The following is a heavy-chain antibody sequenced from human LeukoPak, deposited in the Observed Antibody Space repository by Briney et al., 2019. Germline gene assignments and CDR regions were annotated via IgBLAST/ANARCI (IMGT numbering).Heavy chain of an antibody. CDR3: AKDQEVVAATLPNLFDY. Sequence: GGSLRLSCAASGFTFSSSWMSWARQAPGKGLECVANIKQDGSEKYYVDSVKGRFTISRDNAKNSLYLQMNSLRAEDTAVYYCAKDQEVVAATLPNLFDYWGQGTLVTASS. CDR2: IKQDGSEK. J-gene: IGHJ4*02. CDR1: GFTFSSSW. V-gene: IGHV3-7*03. D-gene: IGHD2-15*01.